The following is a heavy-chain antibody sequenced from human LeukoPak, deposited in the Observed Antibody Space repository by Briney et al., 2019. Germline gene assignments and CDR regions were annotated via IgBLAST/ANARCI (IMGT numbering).Heavy chain of an antibody. Sequence: GASVKVSCKASGGTFSSYAISWVRQAPGQGLEWMGGIIPIFGTANYAQKFQGRVTITADESTSTAYMELSSLRSEDTAVYYCARDHGPHRFPPITMVHGMDVWGQGTTVTVSS. CDR3: ARDHGPHRFPPITMVHGMDV. V-gene: IGHV1-69*13. CDR1: GGTFSSYA. J-gene: IGHJ6*02. D-gene: IGHD3-10*01. CDR2: IIPIFGTA.